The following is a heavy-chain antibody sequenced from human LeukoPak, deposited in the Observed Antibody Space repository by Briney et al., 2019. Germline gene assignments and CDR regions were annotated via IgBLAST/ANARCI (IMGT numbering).Heavy chain of an antibody. CDR3: ARVEQKPRAVCGMDV. D-gene: IGHD6-13*01. J-gene: IGHJ6*02. CDR1: GFTFNTYS. Sequence: PGGSLRLSCAASGFTFNTYSMNWVRQAPGKGLEWISHISSSSSTIYCADSVKGRFTISRDNAKTSLYLQMNSVRDEHTAMYYCARVEQKPRAVCGMDVWGQGTTVTVSS. CDR2: ISSSSSTI. V-gene: IGHV3-48*02.